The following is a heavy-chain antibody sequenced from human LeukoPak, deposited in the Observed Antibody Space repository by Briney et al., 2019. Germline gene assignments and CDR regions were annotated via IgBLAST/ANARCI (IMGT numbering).Heavy chain of an antibody. V-gene: IGHV3-7*01. D-gene: IGHD2-2*01. CDR2: IKQDGSEK. CDR1: GFTFSSYW. CDR3: ARDRRVGYCSSTSCYVSPDY. Sequence: GGSLRLSCAASGFTFSSYWMSWVRQAPGKGLEWVANIKQDGSEKYYVDSVKGRFTISRDNAKNSLYLQMNSLRAGDTAVYYCARDRRVGYCSSTSCYVSPDYWGQGTLVTVSS. J-gene: IGHJ4*02.